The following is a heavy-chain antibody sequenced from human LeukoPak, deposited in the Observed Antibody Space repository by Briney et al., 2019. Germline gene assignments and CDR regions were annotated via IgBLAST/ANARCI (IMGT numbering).Heavy chain of an antibody. CDR3: ARGLPPVMKYYFDY. Sequence: QPGGSLRLSCAASGFTFSSYAMHWVRQAPGKGLEWVAVISYDGSNKYYADSVKGRFTISRDNPKNTLYLQMNSLRAEDTAVYYCARGLPPVMKYYFDYWGQGTLVTVSS. CDR2: ISYDGSNK. J-gene: IGHJ4*02. CDR1: GFTFSSYA. V-gene: IGHV3-30-3*01. D-gene: IGHD4-11*01.